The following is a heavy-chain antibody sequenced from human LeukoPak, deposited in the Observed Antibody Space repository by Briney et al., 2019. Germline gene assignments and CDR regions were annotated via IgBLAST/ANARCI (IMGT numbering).Heavy chain of an antibody. CDR3: AKDPGKFWSGHDY. D-gene: IGHD3-3*01. CDR1: GFTFSSYG. J-gene: IGHJ4*02. Sequence: GGSLRLSCAASGFTFSSYGMHWVRQAPGKGLEWVAVISYDGSNKYYADSVKGLFTISRDNSKNTLYLQMNSLRGEDTAVYYCAKDPGKFWSGHDYWGQGTLVTVSS. CDR2: ISYDGSNK. V-gene: IGHV3-30*18.